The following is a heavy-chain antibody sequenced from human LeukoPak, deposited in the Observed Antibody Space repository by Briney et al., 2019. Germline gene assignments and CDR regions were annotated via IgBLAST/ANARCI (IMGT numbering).Heavy chain of an antibody. J-gene: IGHJ6*04. CDR2: ISYDGSNK. V-gene: IGHV3-30*18. D-gene: IGHD3-10*01. CDR1: GFTFSSYG. Sequence: PGGSLRLSCAASGFTFSSYGMHWVRQAPGKGLEWVAVISYDGSNKYYADSVKGRFTISRDNSKNTLYLQMNSLRAEDTAVYYCEKDESGSYYLVDYYYYGMDVWGKGTTVTVSS. CDR3: EKDESGSYYLVDYYYYGMDV.